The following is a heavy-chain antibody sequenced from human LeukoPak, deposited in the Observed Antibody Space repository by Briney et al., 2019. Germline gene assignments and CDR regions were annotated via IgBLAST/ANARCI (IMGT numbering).Heavy chain of an antibody. J-gene: IGHJ5*02. V-gene: IGHV3-30*03. CDR3: ARAPRYSSGWSNWFDP. CDR2: ISYDGSNK. Sequence: GGSLRLSCAASGFTFSSYGMHWVRQAPGKGLEWVAVISYDGSNKYYADSVKGRFTISRDNSKNTLYLQMNSLRAEDTAVYYCARAPRYSSGWSNWFDPWGQGTLVTVSS. D-gene: IGHD6-19*01. CDR1: GFTFSSYG.